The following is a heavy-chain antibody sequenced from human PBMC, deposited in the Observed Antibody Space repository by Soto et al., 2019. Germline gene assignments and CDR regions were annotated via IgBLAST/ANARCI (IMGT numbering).Heavy chain of an antibody. Sequence: GESLKISCKASGYNFPNYWIAWMRQMPGKGLEWMGIIYPDDSDTRYSPSFQGQVTISADKSITTAYLQWNSLKASDSAIYYCVRQGGTGWQNYYAMDVWGQGTTVTVSS. CDR1: GYNFPNYW. D-gene: IGHD6-19*01. CDR3: VRQGGTGWQNYYAMDV. J-gene: IGHJ6*02. CDR2: IYPDDSDT. V-gene: IGHV5-51*01.